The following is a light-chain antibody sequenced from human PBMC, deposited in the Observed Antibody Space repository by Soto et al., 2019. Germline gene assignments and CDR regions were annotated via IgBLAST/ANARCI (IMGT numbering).Light chain of an antibody. CDR3: QQYKTWPRT. CDR2: GAS. Sequence: EIVMTQSPATLSVSPGERATLSCRASQSVSSYLAWYQQKPGQAPRLLIYGASSRATGIPDRFSGSGSGTDFTLSISSLQSEDFAVYYCQQYKTWPRTFGQGTKVDIK. J-gene: IGKJ1*01. V-gene: IGKV3D-15*01. CDR1: QSVSSY.